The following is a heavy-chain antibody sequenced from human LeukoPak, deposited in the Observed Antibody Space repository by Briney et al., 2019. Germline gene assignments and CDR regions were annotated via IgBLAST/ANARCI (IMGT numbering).Heavy chain of an antibody. CDR1: GFTFSSYG. CDR3: TRQYNKGLDY. Sequence: GGSLRLSCAASGFTFSSYGMHWVRQAPGKGLEWVAFIRYDGSNKYYADSVKGRFTISRDNSRNTLFLEMNSLRPEDTAIYYCTRQYNKGLDYWGQGTLVTVSS. CDR2: IRYDGSNK. J-gene: IGHJ4*02. V-gene: IGHV3-30*02. D-gene: IGHD1-14*01.